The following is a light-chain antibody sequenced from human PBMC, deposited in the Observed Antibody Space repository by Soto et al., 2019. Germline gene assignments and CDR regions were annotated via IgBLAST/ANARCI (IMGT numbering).Light chain of an antibody. J-gene: IGKJ5*01. V-gene: IGKV3-20*01. CDR3: QQYGDSPPIT. CDR2: SAS. CDR1: QSVSSTY. Sequence: EIVLTQSPGTLSLSPGERATLSCRASQSVSSTYLAWYQQKPGQAPRLFIYSASSRATGIPDRFSGSGSGTDFTLTISRLEPEDFAVYYCQQYGDSPPITFGQGTLLEIK.